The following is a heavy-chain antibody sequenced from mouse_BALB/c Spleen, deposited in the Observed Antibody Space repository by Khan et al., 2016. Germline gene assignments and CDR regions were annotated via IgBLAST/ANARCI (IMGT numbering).Heavy chain of an antibody. CDR1: GFSLTNYG. CDR2: IWSGGST. D-gene: IGHD2-14*01. CDR3: AREEVRRVAWFAY. Sequence: QVQLKQSGPGLVQPSQSLSITCTVSGFSLTNYGVHWVRQSPGKGLEWLGVIWSGGSTDYNAAFISRLTISKDNSKSQVFFKMNSLQAHDTAIYYYAREEVRRVAWFAYWGQGTLVTVSA. J-gene: IGHJ3*01. V-gene: IGHV2-2*01.